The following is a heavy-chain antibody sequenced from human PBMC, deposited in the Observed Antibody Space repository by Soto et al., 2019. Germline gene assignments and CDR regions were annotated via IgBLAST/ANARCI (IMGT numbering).Heavy chain of an antibody. V-gene: IGHV4-39*01. D-gene: IGHD3-16*01. CDR2: IYYSGST. CDR3: ARPASGILGGDYYYGMDV. Sequence: SETLSLTCTVSGGSISSSSYYWGWIRQPPGKGLEWIGSIYYSGSTYYNPSLKSRVTISVDTSKNQFSLKLSSVTAADTAVYYCARPASGILGGDYYYGMDVWGQGTTVTVSS. J-gene: IGHJ6*02. CDR1: GGSISSSSYY.